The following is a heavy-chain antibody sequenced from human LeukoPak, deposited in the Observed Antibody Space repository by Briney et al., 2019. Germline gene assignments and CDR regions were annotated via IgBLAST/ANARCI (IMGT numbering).Heavy chain of an antibody. CDR2: INPNSGGT. CDR3: ARVPIASAGTLFDY. CDR1: GYTFTGYY. J-gene: IGHJ4*02. Sequence: GASVKVSCKASGYTFTGYYMHWVRQAPGQGLEWMGWINPNSGGTNYAQKFQGRVTMTRDTSISTAYMELSRLRSDDTAVYCCARVPIASAGTLFDYWGQGTLVTVSS. V-gene: IGHV1-2*02. D-gene: IGHD6-13*01.